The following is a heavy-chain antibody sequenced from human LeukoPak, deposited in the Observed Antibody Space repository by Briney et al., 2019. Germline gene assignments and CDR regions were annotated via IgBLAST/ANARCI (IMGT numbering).Heavy chain of an antibody. V-gene: IGHV3-7*01. CDR1: GFTFSSYW. J-gene: IGHJ4*02. Sequence: PGGSLRLSCVASGFTFSSYWMSWVRQAPGKGLEWVANIKQDGSEKYYVDSLKGRFTISRDNAKNPLYLQMNSLTAEDTAIYYCARSLRVAVAASYWGQGTLVTVSS. D-gene: IGHD6-19*01. CDR2: IKQDGSEK. CDR3: ARSLRVAVAASY.